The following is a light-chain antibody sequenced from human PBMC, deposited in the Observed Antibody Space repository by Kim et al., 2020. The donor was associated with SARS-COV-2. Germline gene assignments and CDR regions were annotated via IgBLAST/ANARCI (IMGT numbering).Light chain of an antibody. CDR2: GAS. V-gene: IGKV3-20*01. Sequence: LSSGGRASPPARASQSVSNNYLAWFQQKPGQAYRLRIHGASSRATGIPDRFSGSGSGTDFTLTISRLEPEEFAVYYCQQYGSSPYTFGQGTKLEI. J-gene: IGKJ2*01. CDR1: QSVSNNY. CDR3: QQYGSSPYT.